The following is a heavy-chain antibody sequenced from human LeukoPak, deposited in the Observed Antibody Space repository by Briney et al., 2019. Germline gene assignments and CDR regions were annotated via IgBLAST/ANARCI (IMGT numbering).Heavy chain of an antibody. CDR1: EFYW. CDR2: INPDGSVT. J-gene: IGHJ3*02. V-gene: IGHV3-74*01. Sequence: GGSLRLSCAASEFYWMHWVRQAPGKGLVWVSRINPDGSVTSYADSVKGRFTISRDNAMNTLYLQMNSLRAEDTAVYYCAREGVVVVLDAFDIWGQGTMVTVSS. D-gene: IGHD2-15*01. CDR3: AREGVVVVLDAFDI.